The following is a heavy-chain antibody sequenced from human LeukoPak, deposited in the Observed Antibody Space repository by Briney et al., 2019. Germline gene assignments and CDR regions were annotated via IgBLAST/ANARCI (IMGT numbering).Heavy chain of an antibody. V-gene: IGHV4-39*01. CDR2: IYYSGST. D-gene: IGHD2-2*01. CDR3: ARRSGIVVVGDYFDY. J-gene: IGHJ4*02. Sequence: SETLSLTCTVSGGSISSSSYYWGWIRQPPGKGLEWIGSIYYSGSTYYNPSLKSRVTISVDTSKNQFSLKLSSVTAADTAVYYCARRSGIVVVGDYFDYWGQGTLVTVSS. CDR1: GGSISSSSYY.